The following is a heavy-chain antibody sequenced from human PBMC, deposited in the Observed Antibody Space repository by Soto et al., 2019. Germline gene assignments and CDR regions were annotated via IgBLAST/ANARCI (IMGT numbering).Heavy chain of an antibody. CDR1: GFTFSSYG. D-gene: IGHD4-17*01. J-gene: IGHJ5*02. CDR3: AREPTVAALWWFDP. V-gene: IGHV3-33*01. Sequence: QVQLVESGGGVVQPGRSLRLSCAASGFTFSSYGMHWVRQAPGKGLEWVAVIWYDGSNKYYADSVKGRFTISSDNSKNAPYLQMNSQRAEDTAVYYCAREPTVAALWWFDPWGKGALVTVAA. CDR2: IWYDGSNK.